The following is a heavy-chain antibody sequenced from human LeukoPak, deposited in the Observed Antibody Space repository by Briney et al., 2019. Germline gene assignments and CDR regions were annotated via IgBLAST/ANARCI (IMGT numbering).Heavy chain of an antibody. J-gene: IGHJ2*01. D-gene: IGHD5-24*01. CDR1: GFTFSGYA. CDR3: AKVPDGSPRGYWYFDL. V-gene: IGHV3-23*01. CDR2: ISASGGST. Sequence: GGSLRLSCAASGFTFSGYAMSWVRQGPGTGLEWVSTISASGGSTYYADSVKGRFAISRDNPKNTLYVQMTSRRAEDTAIYYCAKVPDGSPRGYWYFDLWGRGTLVTVSS.